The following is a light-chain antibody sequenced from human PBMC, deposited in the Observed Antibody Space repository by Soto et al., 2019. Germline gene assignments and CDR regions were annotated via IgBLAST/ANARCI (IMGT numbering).Light chain of an antibody. J-gene: IGKJ1*01. CDR2: LVS. CDR1: QSLLHSNGYNY. Sequence: DIVMTQSPLSLPVTPGEPASISCRSSQSLLHSNGYNYLDWYLQQPGQSPQLLIYLVSNRASGVPDRFSGSGSGTDFTLKISRVEAEDVGVYYCKQALESPRTFGQGTNVEIK. V-gene: IGKV2-28*01. CDR3: KQALESPRT.